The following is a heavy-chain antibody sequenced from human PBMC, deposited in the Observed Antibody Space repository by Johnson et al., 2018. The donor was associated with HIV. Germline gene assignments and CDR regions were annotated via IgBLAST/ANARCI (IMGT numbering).Heavy chain of an antibody. CDR2: ITGSGGNT. D-gene: IGHD7-27*01. J-gene: IGHJ3*02. Sequence: EKLVESGGGLVQPGGSLRLSCAASGFAFSNYAMTWVRQAPGTGLEWVSSITGSGGNTYDADSVKGRFTISRDNSKNTLYLQMNSLRAEDTAVYYCASDWGSRHAFDIWGQGTMVTVSS. V-gene: IGHV3-23*04. CDR1: GFAFSNYA. CDR3: ASDWGSRHAFDI.